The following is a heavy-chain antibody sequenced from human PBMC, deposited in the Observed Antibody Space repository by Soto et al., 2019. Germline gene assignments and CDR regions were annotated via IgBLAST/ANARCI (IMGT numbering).Heavy chain of an antibody. V-gene: IGHV1-3*04. D-gene: IGHD6-19*01. Sequence: ASVKVSCKASGYTFTSYAMHWVRQAPGQRLEWMGWINTGNGNTKYSQKFQGRVTITRDTSASTAYMELSSLRSEDTAVYYCARGGSSGWFDYWGQGTLVTVSS. J-gene: IGHJ4*02. CDR1: GYTFTSYA. CDR2: INTGNGNT. CDR3: ARGGSSGWFDY.